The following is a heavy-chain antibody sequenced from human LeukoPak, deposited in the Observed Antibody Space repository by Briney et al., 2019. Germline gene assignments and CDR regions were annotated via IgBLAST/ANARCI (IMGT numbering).Heavy chain of an antibody. CDR1: GGSITSYY. J-gene: IGHJ4*02. Sequence: SETLSLTCTVSGGSITSYYWTWIRQPAGKGLEWIERIYTSGSTNYNPSLKSRVTISIDASKNQFSLRLSSVTAADTAVYYCTKGGELMNYWGQGTLVTVSS. CDR3: TKGGELMNY. V-gene: IGHV4-4*07. CDR2: IYTSGST. D-gene: IGHD1-26*01.